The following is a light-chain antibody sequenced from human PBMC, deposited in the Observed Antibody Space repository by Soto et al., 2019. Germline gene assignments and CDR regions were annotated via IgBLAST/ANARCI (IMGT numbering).Light chain of an antibody. CDR1: QSISSW. V-gene: IGKV1-5*01. CDR3: QQYTSYPWT. Sequence: IQMTQSASSRSADVGDRVTITCRASQSISSWLAWYQQKPGKAPKLLIYDVSSLESGVPSRFSGSGSGTEFTLAISSLQPDDFATYYCQQYTSYPWTFGQGTKVDIK. J-gene: IGKJ1*01. CDR2: DVS.